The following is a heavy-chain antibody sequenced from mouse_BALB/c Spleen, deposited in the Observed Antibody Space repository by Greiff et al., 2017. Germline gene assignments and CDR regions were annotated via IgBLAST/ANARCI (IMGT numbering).Heavy chain of an antibody. D-gene: IGHD2-1*01. CDR1: GYTFSSYW. CDR2: ILPGSGST. Sequence: QVQLQQSGAELMKPGASVKISCKATGYTFSSYWIEWVKQRPGHGLEWIGEILPGSGSTNYNEKFKGKATFTADTSSNTAYMQLSSLTSEDSAVYYCAREGLWYAYWGQGTLVTVSA. J-gene: IGHJ3*01. CDR3: AREGLWYAY. V-gene: IGHV1-9*01.